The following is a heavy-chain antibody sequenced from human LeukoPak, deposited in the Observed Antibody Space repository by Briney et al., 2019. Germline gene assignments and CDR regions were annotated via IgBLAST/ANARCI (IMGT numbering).Heavy chain of an antibody. CDR1: GFTFSNYG. V-gene: IGHV3-30*02. CDR3: AKDLPAAYFDY. D-gene: IGHD2-2*01. CDR2: VRSDGGIK. J-gene: IGHJ4*02. Sequence: QPGGSLRLSCAASGFTFSNYGIHWVRQAPGKGLEWVAFVRSDGGIKYYADSVKGRFTISRDNSRTTVYLQMNSLRAEDTAVYHCAKDLPAAYFDYWGQGTLVTVSS.